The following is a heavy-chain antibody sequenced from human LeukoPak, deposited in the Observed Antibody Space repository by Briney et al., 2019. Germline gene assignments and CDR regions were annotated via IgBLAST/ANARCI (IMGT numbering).Heavy chain of an antibody. CDR1: GGSFSGYY. D-gene: IGHD5-18*01. Sequence: SETLSLTCAVYGGSFSGYYWSWIRQPPGKGLEWIGEINHSGSTNYNPSLKSRVTISVDTSKDQFSLKLSSVTAADTAVYYCARGVGYSYGTGWGQGTLVTVSS. CDR2: INHSGST. V-gene: IGHV4-34*01. J-gene: IGHJ4*02. CDR3: ARGVGYSYGTG.